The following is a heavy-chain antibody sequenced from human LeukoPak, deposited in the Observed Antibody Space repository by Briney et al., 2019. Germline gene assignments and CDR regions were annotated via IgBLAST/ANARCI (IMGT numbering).Heavy chain of an antibody. Sequence: GASVKVSCKASGYTFTGYYMHWVRQAPGQGLEWMGWINPNSGGTNYAQKFQGRVTMTRDTSISTAYMELSRLRSDDTAVYYCARDPKEQWLAQDYWGQGTLVTVSS. CDR3: ARDPKEQWLAQDY. V-gene: IGHV1-2*02. CDR1: GYTFTGYY. CDR2: INPNSGGT. J-gene: IGHJ4*02. D-gene: IGHD6-19*01.